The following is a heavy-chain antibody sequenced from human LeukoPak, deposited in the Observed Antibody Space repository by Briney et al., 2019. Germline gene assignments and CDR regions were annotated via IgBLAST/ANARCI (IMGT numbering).Heavy chain of an antibody. CDR1: GFTFDDYA. CDR3: AKDIESYDAFDI. Sequence: GGSLRLSCAASGFTFDDYAMHWVRQAPGKGLEWVSGISWNSGSIGYADSVKGRFTISRDNAKNSLYLQMNSLRAEDTALYYCAKDIESYDAFDIWGQGTMVTVSS. D-gene: IGHD3-10*01. V-gene: IGHV3-9*01. CDR2: ISWNSGSI. J-gene: IGHJ3*02.